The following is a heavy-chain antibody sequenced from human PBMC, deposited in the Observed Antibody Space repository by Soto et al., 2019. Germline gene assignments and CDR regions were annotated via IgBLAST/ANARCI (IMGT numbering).Heavy chain of an antibody. CDR1: GFTFSKAW. V-gene: IGHV3-15*01. CDR3: TVKELPIDS. D-gene: IGHD3-10*01. J-gene: IGHJ4*02. CDR2: IKSKTDGGTT. Sequence: EVQLVESGGGLVKPGGSLRLSCAASGFTFSKAWMTWVRQAPGKGLEWVGRIKSKTDGGTTDYAAPGKGRFTISRNDSKNMLYLQMNSLKTGDTAVYYCTVKELPIDSWGKGTLVTVSS.